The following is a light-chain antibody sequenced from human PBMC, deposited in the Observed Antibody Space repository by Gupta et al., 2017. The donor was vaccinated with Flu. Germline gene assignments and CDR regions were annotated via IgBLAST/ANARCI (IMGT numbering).Light chain of an antibody. CDR1: QSRLYSDGVTI. J-gene: IGKJ1*01. Sequence: PASRSSRSCQSRLYSDGVTILHWFQQKPRQSPSRLIYLVSHRESVLPDKFSGSGSGAYFTLKISIVDAEDVGVYFCKQGEHWPWAFGQGTKVEIK. CDR2: LVS. V-gene: IGKV2-30*01. CDR3: KQGEHWPWA.